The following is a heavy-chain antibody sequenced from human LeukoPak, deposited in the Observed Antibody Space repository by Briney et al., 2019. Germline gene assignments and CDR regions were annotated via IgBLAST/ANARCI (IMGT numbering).Heavy chain of an antibody. CDR2: IYYSGST. V-gene: IGHV4-39*01. J-gene: IGHJ4*02. Sequence: SETLSLTCTVSGGSISSSSYYWGWIRQPPGKGLEWIGSIYYSGSTYCNPSLKSRVTISVDTSKNQFSLKLSSVTAADTAVYYCARGKVYYFDYWGQGTLVTVSP. CDR1: GGSISSSSYY. CDR3: ARGKVYYFDY.